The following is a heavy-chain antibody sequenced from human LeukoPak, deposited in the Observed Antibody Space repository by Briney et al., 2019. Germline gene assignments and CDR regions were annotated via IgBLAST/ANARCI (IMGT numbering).Heavy chain of an antibody. CDR3: ARDLELSAVYYFDS. J-gene: IGHJ4*02. V-gene: IGHV3-30*04. CDR1: GFTFSIFP. CDR2: ISYGSEK. Sequence: GRSLRLSCEASGFTFSIFPMHWVRQAPGKGLEWVALISYGSEKYYPHSVKRRFTISRDNSKTMLYLQMNSLRADDTAVYYCARDLELSAVYYFDSWGQGTLVIVSS. D-gene: IGHD3-3*01.